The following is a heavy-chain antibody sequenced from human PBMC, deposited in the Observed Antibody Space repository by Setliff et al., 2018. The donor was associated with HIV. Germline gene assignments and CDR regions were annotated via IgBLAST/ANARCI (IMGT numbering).Heavy chain of an antibody. CDR2: VFYSGSA. CDR3: AREGYYYASSGYYPYYFDH. J-gene: IGHJ4*02. V-gene: IGHV4-61*08. CDR1: GFSLSTSGVC. Sequence: SGPTLVNPTQTLTLTCTFSGFSLSTSGVCVNWIRQPPGKGLEWIGYVFYSGSANYTPSLKSRVTRSVDTYKNQFSLKLSSVTAADTAVYYCAREGYYYASSGYYPYYFDHWGQGILVTVSS. D-gene: IGHD3-22*01.